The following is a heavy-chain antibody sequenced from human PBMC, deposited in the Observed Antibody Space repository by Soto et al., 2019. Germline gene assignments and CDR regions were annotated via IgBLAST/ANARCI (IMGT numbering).Heavy chain of an antibody. CDR2: IWNDGSNQ. J-gene: IGHJ4*02. Sequence: QVQLVESGGGVVQPEMSLRLSCAASGFTFSTHAMHWVRQAPGKGLEWVAMIWNDGSNQHYADSVKGRFTGSRDNSEHTVSLQMNSLRVEDTAVYYCGRDPPGSGWSLDYWGQGTLVTVSS. D-gene: IGHD6-19*01. CDR3: GRDPPGSGWSLDY. V-gene: IGHV3-33*01. CDR1: GFTFSTHA.